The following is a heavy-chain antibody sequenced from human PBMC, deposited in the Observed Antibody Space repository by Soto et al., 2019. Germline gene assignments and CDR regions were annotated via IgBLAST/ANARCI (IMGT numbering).Heavy chain of an antibody. D-gene: IGHD5-12*01. CDR3: AKGGFFLSIVATIDGDFDY. J-gene: IGHJ4*02. CDR2: ISGSGGST. CDR1: GFTFSSYA. V-gene: IGHV3-23*01. Sequence: PVGSLRLSCAASGFTFSSYAMSWVRQAPGKGLEWVSAISGSGGSTYYADSVKGRFTISRDNSKNTLYLQMNSLRAEDTAVYYCAKGGFFLSIVATIDGDFDYWGQGTLVTVSS.